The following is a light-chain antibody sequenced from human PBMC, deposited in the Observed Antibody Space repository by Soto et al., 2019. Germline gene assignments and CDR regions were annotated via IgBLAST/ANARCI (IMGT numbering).Light chain of an antibody. V-gene: IGKV1-39*01. Sequence: DIQLTQSPSSLSASVGDRVTISCRAGQSISDYLNWYQQKPGTAPKLLISAASTLQTGVPSRFSGGRCGTDFTLTISSLHPEDVATYYCPQTFSGPSITFGQGTRLEI. J-gene: IGKJ5*01. CDR2: AAS. CDR1: QSISDY. CDR3: PQTFSGPSIT.